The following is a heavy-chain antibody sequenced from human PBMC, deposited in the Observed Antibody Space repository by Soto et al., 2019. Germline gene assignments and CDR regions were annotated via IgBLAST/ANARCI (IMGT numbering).Heavy chain of an antibody. D-gene: IGHD2-2*01. CDR1: GGSISSYH. CDR2: IYNSGST. V-gene: IGHV4-4*09. Sequence: SETLSLTCTVSGGSISSYHWSWIRQPPGKGLEWIGYIYNSGSTNYNPSLKSRVTISVDTSKIQFSLKLSSVTAADTAVYYCASSSIVVVPAATRHYYYYMDVWGKGTTVTVSS. CDR3: ASSSIVVVPAATRHYYYYMDV. J-gene: IGHJ6*03.